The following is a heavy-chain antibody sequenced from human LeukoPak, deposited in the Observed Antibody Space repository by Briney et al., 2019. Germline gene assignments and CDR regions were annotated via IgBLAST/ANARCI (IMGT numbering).Heavy chain of an antibody. CDR3: ARNARFLEWLSPGLPVGYYMDV. V-gene: IGHV3-21*01. D-gene: IGHD3-3*01. CDR2: ISSSSSYI. Sequence: GGSLRLSCAASGFTFSSYSMNWVRQAPGKGLEWVSSISSSSSYIYYADSVKGRFTISRDNAKNSLYLQMNSLRAEDTAVYYCARNARFLEWLSPGLPVGYYMDVWGKGTTVTVSS. J-gene: IGHJ6*03. CDR1: GFTFSSYS.